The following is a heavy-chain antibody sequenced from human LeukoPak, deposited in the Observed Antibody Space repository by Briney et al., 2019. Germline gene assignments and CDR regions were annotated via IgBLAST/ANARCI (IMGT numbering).Heavy chain of an antibody. V-gene: IGHV4-61*01. Sequence: NASETLSLTCTVSGGSVSSGSYYWSWIRQPPGKGLEWIGYIYYSGSTNYNPSLKSRVTISVDTSKNQFSLKLSSVTAADTAVYYCAMWDSSGWYRYYYYGMDVWGQGTTVTVSS. D-gene: IGHD6-19*01. CDR2: IYYSGST. CDR1: GGSVSSGSYY. J-gene: IGHJ6*02. CDR3: AMWDSSGWYRYYYYGMDV.